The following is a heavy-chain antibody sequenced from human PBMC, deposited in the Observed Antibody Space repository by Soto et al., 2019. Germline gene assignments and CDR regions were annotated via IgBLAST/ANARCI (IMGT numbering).Heavy chain of an antibody. CDR1: GFTFSRSD. V-gene: IGHV3-23*01. Sequence: EVQLLESGGGLVQPGGSLRLSCAASGFTFSRSDMSWVRQTPGKGLEWVSAINGGRAFYGDSVECRFTVSRDNSKNTLYLQMNSLRVEDTAIYYCATHGWDLWGQGTLVTVSS. D-gene: IGHD6-19*01. J-gene: IGHJ5*02. CDR3: ATHGWDL. CDR2: INGGRA.